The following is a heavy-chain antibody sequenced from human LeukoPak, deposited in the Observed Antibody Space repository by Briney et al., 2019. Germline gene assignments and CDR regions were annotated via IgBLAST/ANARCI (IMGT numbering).Heavy chain of an antibody. D-gene: IGHD1-26*01. CDR3: ARDPPYSGSYYQIDY. Sequence: GRSLRLSCAASGFTFSSYSMNWVRQAPGKGLEWVSSISSSSSYIYYADSVKGRFTISRDNAKNSLYLQMNSLRAEDTAVYYCARDPPYSGSYYQIDYWGQGTLVTVSS. CDR1: GFTFSSYS. J-gene: IGHJ4*02. CDR2: ISSSSSYI. V-gene: IGHV3-21*01.